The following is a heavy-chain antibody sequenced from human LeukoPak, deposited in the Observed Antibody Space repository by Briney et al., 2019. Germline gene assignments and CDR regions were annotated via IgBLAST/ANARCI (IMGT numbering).Heavy chain of an antibody. D-gene: IGHD5-18*01. J-gene: IGHJ3*02. CDR2: IYYSGST. V-gene: IGHV4-30-4*08. CDR3: ARVDTSNGFDI. CDR1: GASVSSGDYY. Sequence: SETLSLTCTVSGASVSSGDYYWSWIRQPPGKGLEWIGDIYYSGSTYYNPSLESRATLSVDTSKNQFSLKLTSVTAADTSVYYCARVDTSNGFDIWGQGTMVTVSS.